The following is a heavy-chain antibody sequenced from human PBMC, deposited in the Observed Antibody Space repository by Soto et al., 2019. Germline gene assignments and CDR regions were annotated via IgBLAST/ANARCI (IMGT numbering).Heavy chain of an antibody. J-gene: IGHJ4*02. Sequence: SETLSLTLAVYGWSFSAYYWPWIRQPQGTGLEWIGEIIHSGSTNYNPSLKSRVTISVDTSKNQFSLKLTSLTAADTAVYYCARDKITGLFDYWGQGTLVTVS. D-gene: IGHD2-8*02. CDR2: IIHSGST. CDR1: GWSFSAYY. CDR3: ARDKITGLFDY. V-gene: IGHV4-34*12.